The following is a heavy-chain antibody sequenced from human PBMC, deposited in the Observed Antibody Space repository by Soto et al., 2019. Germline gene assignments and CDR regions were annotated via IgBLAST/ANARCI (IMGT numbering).Heavy chain of an antibody. V-gene: IGHV3-53*01. Sequence: GSLRLSCAASGFTVSSNYMSWVRQAPGKGLEWVSVIYSGGSTYYADSVKGRFTISRDNSKNTLYLQMNSLRAEDTAVYYCARDRIPGTGDAFDIWGQGKMVTVSS. J-gene: IGHJ3*02. D-gene: IGHD1-20*01. CDR3: ARDRIPGTGDAFDI. CDR1: GFTVSSNY. CDR2: IYSGGST.